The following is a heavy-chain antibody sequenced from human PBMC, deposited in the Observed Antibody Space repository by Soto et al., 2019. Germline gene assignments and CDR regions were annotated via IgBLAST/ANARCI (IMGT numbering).Heavy chain of an antibody. CDR2: IWYDGSNK. D-gene: IGHD2-15*01. J-gene: IGHJ4*02. Sequence: LQLLESGGGLVQPGGSLRLSCAASGFIFNEYGMHWVRQAPGKGLEWVAVIWYDGSNKYYADSVKGRFTFSRDNSKNTMSLQMNSLRVEDTAIYYCARWGCSGSNCNLNQRSFDLWGQGTLVTVSS. V-gene: IGHV3-33*01. CDR3: ARWGCSGSNCNLNQRSFDL. CDR1: GFIFNEYG.